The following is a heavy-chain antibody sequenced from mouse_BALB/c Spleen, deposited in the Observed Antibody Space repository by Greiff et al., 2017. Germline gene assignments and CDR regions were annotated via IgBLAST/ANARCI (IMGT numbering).Heavy chain of an antibody. CDR1: GFSLTSYG. V-gene: IGHV2-9*02. CDR2: IWAGGST. J-gene: IGHJ3*01. Sequence: VKLMESGPGLVAPSQSLSITCTVSGFSLTSYGVHWVRQPPGKGLEWLGVIWAGGSTNYNSALMSRLSISKDNSKSQVFLKMNSLQTDDTAMYYCASAYYGSRESWFAYWGQGTLVTVSA. D-gene: IGHD1-1*01. CDR3: ASAYYGSRESWFAY.